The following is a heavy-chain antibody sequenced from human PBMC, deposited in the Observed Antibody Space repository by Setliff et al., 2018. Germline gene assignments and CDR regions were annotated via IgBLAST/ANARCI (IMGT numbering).Heavy chain of an antibody. J-gene: IGHJ6*03. Sequence: SETLSLTCTVSGASISSGSYYWSWIRQPAGKGLEWIGHIHSSGSANYNSSLESRLTMSLDPSKKQSSLKLRSVTAADTAVYYCARDWEITVVREVTQYYYYMDIWGKGNAVTVSS. CDR2: IHSSGSA. CDR1: GASISSGSYY. D-gene: IGHD3-10*01. CDR3: ARDWEITVVREVTQYYYYMDI. V-gene: IGHV4-61*09.